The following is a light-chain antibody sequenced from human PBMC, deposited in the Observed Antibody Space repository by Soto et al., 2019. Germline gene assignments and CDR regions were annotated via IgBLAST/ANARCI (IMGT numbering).Light chain of an antibody. Sequence: SYELTQPPSVSVSPGQTATISCSGDVLPNQYAYWYQQKAGQAPVVLIYKDKERPSGIPERFSGSNSGTTVTLTISGVEADDEADYYCQSVDSSGAYYVVFGGGTQLTVL. CDR2: KDK. CDR1: VLPNQY. V-gene: IGLV3-25*02. CDR3: QSVDSSGAYYVV. J-gene: IGLJ2*01.